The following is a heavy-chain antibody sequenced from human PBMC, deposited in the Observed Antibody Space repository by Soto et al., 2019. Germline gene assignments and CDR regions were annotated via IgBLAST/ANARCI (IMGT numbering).Heavy chain of an antibody. CDR3: ARGGWGANTVVTPSVLGLDY. V-gene: IGHV3-53*01. CDR1: GFTVSSNY. J-gene: IGHJ4*02. Sequence: EVQLVESGGGLIQPGGSLRLSCAASGFTVSSNYMSWVRQAPGKGLEWVSVIYSGGSTYYADSVKGRFTISRDNSKNTRYLQMNSLRAEETAVYYGARGGWGANTVVTPSVLGLDYWGQGTLVTVSS. CDR2: IYSGGST. D-gene: IGHD2-21*02.